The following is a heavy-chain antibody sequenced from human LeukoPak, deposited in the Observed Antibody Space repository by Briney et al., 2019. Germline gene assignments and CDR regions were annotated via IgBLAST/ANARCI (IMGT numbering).Heavy chain of an antibody. CDR1: GYSFTSYW. Sequence: GGSLRLSCKGSGYSFTSYWIGWVRQMPGKGLEWMGIIYPGDSDTRYSPSFQGQVTISADKSISTAYLQWSSLKASDTAMYYCARGSNNWNDPTFDYWGQGTLVTVSS. CDR2: IYPGDSDT. CDR3: ARGSNNWNDPTFDY. J-gene: IGHJ4*02. V-gene: IGHV5-51*01. D-gene: IGHD1-20*01.